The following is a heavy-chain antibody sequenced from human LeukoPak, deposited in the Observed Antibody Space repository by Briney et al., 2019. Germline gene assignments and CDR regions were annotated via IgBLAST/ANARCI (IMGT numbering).Heavy chain of an antibody. CDR3: AKVGAYGDYARHDY. D-gene: IGHD4-17*01. J-gene: IGHJ4*02. CDR1: GYSISSGSY. V-gene: IGHV4-38-2*01. Sequence: PSETLSLTCAASGYSISSGSYWGWIRQPPGKGLEWIGNMFHSGDTYHNPSLKSRVTISADTSKNQFSLKLTSVTAADTAVYYCAKVGAYGDYARHDYWGQGTLVTVSS. CDR2: MFHSGDT.